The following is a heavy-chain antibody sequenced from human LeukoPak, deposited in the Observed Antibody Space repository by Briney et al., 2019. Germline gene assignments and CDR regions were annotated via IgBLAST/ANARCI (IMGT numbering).Heavy chain of an antibody. J-gene: IGHJ4*02. Sequence: GSLKDSCKASGYTFTRYGICGVRQAPEQRLEWMGLISAYNGNTNYAQKLQGRVNMTTDTSTSTAYMELRSLRPDDTAVYYCALDDRGSYSFVYWGQGTLVTVSS. V-gene: IGHV1-18*01. D-gene: IGHD1-26*01. CDR3: ALDDRGSYSFVY. CDR2: ISAYNGNT. CDR1: GYTFTRYG.